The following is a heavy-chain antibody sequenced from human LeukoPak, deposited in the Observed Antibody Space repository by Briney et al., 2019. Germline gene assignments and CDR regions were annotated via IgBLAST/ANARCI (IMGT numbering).Heavy chain of an antibody. J-gene: IGHJ4*02. D-gene: IGHD4-17*01. V-gene: IGHV1-18*01. CDR1: GYTFTNYG. Sequence: ASVKVSCKTSGYTFTNYGISWVRQAPGQGPEWMGGISGYNGNTNYVQKFQGRVTMTTDTSTSTAYMELRSLRSDDTAVYYCARDLSLGPHHYGEPFDYWGQGTLVTVSP. CDR2: ISGYNGNT. CDR3: ARDLSLGPHHYGEPFDY.